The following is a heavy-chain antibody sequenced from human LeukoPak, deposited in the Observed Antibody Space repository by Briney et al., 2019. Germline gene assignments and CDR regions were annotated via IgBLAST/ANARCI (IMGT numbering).Heavy chain of an antibody. CDR2: IYTSGST. CDR3: ARAGLFTSVTQVFDP. J-gene: IGHJ5*02. V-gene: IGHV4-4*07. CDR1: GGSISSYY. Sequence: SETLSLTCTVSGGSISSYYWSWIRQPAGKGLEWIGRIYTSGSTNYNPSLKSRVTMSVDTSKNQFSLKLSSVTAADTAVYYCARAGLFTSVTQVFDPWGQGTLVTVSS. D-gene: IGHD5-18*01.